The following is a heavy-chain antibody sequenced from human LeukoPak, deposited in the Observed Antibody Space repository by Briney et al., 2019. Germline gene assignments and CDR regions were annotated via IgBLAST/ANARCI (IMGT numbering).Heavy chain of an antibody. D-gene: IGHD5-24*01. J-gene: IGHJ3*02. Sequence: GGSLRLSCAASGFTFDDYGMSWVRQAPGKGLEWVSGLNWNGGSTRYADSVKGRFTISRDNAKNSLYLQMNSLRVEDTALYYCARFPGGMATMGGAFDIWGQGTMVTVSS. V-gene: IGHV3-20*04. CDR3: ARFPGGMATMGGAFDI. CDR2: LNWNGGST. CDR1: GFTFDDYG.